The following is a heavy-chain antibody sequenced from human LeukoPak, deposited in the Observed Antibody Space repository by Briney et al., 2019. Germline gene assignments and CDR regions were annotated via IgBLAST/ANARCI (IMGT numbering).Heavy chain of an antibody. V-gene: IGHV1-18*01. CDR1: GYTFTSYG. J-gene: IGHJ5*02. CDR3: ARWPRYYDSSGYLRRDWFDP. D-gene: IGHD3-22*01. Sequence: ASVKVSCKASGYTFTSYGISWVRQAPGQGLEWMGWISAYNGNTNYAQKLQGKVTMTTDTSTSTAYMELRSLRSDDTAVYYCARWPRYYDSSGYLRRDWFDPWGQGTLVTVSS. CDR2: ISAYNGNT.